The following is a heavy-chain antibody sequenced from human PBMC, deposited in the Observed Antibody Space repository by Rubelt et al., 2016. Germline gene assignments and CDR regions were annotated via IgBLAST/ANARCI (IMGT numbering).Heavy chain of an antibody. V-gene: IGHV3-66*01. CDR3: ARDLHYYDSSGARDAFDI. Sequence: EVQLVESGGGLVQPGGSLRLSCAASGFTVSSNYMSWVRQAPGKGLEWVSVIYSGGSTYYADSVKGRFNISRDKSKNTLYLQMNSLRAEDTAVYYCARDLHYYDSSGARDAFDIWGQGTMVTVSS. J-gene: IGHJ3*02. CDR2: IYSGGST. D-gene: IGHD3-22*01. CDR1: GFTVSSNY.